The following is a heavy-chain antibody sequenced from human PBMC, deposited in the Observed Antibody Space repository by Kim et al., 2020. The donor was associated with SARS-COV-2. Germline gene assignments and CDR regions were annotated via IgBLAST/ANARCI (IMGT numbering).Heavy chain of an antibody. J-gene: IGHJ4*02. CDR1: GYTFTGYY. V-gene: IGHV1-2*02. D-gene: IGHD3-3*01. CDR2: INPNSGGT. CDR3: ARGRTRLRFLDPAGY. Sequence: ASVKVSCKASGYTFTGYYMHWVRQAPGQGLEWMGWINPNSGGTNYAQKFQGRVTMTRDTSISTAYMELSRLRSDDTAVYYCARGRTRLRFLDPAGYWGQGTLVTVYS.